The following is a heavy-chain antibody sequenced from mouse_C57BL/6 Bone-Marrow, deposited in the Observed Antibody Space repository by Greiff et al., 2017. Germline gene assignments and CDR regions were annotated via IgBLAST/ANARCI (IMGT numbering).Heavy chain of an antibody. V-gene: IGHV1-4*01. D-gene: IGHD2-4*01. CDR1: GYTFTSYT. CDR3: ARKDYDYPYWYFDV. Sequence: QVQLQQSGAELARPGASVKMSCKASGYTFTSYTMHWVKQRPGQGLEWIGYINPSSGYTKYNQKFKDQATLTADKSSSTAYMQLSSLTSEDSAVYYCARKDYDYPYWYFDVWGTGTTVTVSS. J-gene: IGHJ1*03. CDR2: INPSSGYT.